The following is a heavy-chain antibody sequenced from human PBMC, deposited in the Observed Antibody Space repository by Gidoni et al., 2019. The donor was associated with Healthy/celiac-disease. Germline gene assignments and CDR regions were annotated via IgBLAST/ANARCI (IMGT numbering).Heavy chain of an antibody. Sequence: QVQPVESGGGVVQPGRSLRLSCEAPGFTFSSYGMHWVRQAPGKGLEWVAVISYDGSNKYYADSVKGRFTISRDNSKNTLYLQMNSLRAEDTAVYYCAKGPDAFDIWGQGTMVTVSS. V-gene: IGHV3-30*18. CDR2: ISYDGSNK. CDR1: GFTFSSYG. J-gene: IGHJ3*02. CDR3: AKGPDAFDI.